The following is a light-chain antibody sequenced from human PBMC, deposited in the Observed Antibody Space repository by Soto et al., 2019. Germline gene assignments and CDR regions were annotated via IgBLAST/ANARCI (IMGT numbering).Light chain of an antibody. CDR1: QSVGSD. Sequence: EIVMTQSPATLSVSPGERATLSCRASQSVGSDLAWYQQKPGQAPRLLIYGTSTRAPGIPPRFSGSGSGTEFTLTISSLQSEDFALYYCQQYNNWPPITFGQGTRLEIK. CDR3: QQYNNWPPIT. J-gene: IGKJ5*01. V-gene: IGKV3-15*01. CDR2: GTS.